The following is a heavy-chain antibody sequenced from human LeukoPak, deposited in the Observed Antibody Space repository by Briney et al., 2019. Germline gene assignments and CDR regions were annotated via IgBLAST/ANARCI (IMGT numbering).Heavy chain of an antibody. CDR3: ARDQNYYGSGSYLTLFDY. Sequence: ASVKVSCKASGYTFTGYYMHWAPQAPGQGLEWMGRINPNSGGTNYAQKFQGRVTVTRDTSISTAYMELSRLRSDDTAVYYCARDQNYYGSGSYLTLFDYWGQGTLVTVSS. D-gene: IGHD3-10*01. CDR2: INPNSGGT. J-gene: IGHJ4*02. V-gene: IGHV1-2*06. CDR1: GYTFTGYY.